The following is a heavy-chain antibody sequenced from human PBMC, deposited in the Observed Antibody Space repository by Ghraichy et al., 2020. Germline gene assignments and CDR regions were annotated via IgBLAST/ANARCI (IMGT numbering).Heavy chain of an antibody. CDR3: ARDAHDPAYCGGDCYSGGFDY. J-gene: IGHJ4*02. Sequence: GESLNISCAASGFTFSSYSMNWVRQAPGKGLEWVSYISSSSSTIYYADSVKGRFTISRDNAKNSLYLQMNSLRDEDTAVYYCARDAHDPAYCGGDCYSGGFDYWGQGTLVTVSS. CDR2: ISSSSSTI. D-gene: IGHD2-21*01. CDR1: GFTFSSYS. V-gene: IGHV3-48*02.